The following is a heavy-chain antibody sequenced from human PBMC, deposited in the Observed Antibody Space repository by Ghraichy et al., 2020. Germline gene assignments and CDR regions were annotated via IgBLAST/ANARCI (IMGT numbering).Heavy chain of an antibody. V-gene: IGHV3-23*01. D-gene: IGHD1-26*01. J-gene: IGHJ3*02. CDR2: ISGSGGST. CDR3: AKVDSGSYRLVYDAFDI. Sequence: GESLNISCAASGFTFSSYAMSWVRQAPGKGLEWVSAISGSGGSTYYADSVKGRFTISRDNSKNTLYLQMNSLRAEDTAVYYCAKVDSGSYRLVYDAFDIWGQGTMVTVSA. CDR1: GFTFSSYA.